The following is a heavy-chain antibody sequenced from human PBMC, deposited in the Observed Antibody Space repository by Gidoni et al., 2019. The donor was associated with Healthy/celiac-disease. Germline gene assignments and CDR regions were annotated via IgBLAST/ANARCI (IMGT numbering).Heavy chain of an antibody. V-gene: IGHV1-24*01. Sequence: QVQLVQSGAEVKKPGASVKVSCKVSGYTLPELSMHWVRQAPGKGLEWMGGFDPEDGETIYAQKFQGRVTMTEDTSTDTAYMELSSLRSEDTAVYYCATAGPGLRFLEWLSPDYYYYYMDVWGKGTTVTVSS. D-gene: IGHD3-3*01. J-gene: IGHJ6*03. CDR1: GYTLPELS. CDR2: FDPEDGET. CDR3: ATAGPGLRFLEWLSPDYYYYYMDV.